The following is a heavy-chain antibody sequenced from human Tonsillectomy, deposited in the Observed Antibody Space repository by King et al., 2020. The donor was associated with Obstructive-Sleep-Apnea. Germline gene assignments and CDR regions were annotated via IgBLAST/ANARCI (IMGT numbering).Heavy chain of an antibody. CDR3: ARGPSYSGMDV. V-gene: IGHV3-74*01. CDR2: INRYGSFT. CDR1: GFTFSSYW. J-gene: IGHJ6*02. Sequence: VQLVESGGGLVQPGGSLRLSCAASGFTFSSYWMHWVRQAPGKGRVWVARINRYGSFTSYAESVKGRITISRENAKNTVYLQMNSLRGEDTAVYYCARGPSYSGMDVWGQGTTVTVSS.